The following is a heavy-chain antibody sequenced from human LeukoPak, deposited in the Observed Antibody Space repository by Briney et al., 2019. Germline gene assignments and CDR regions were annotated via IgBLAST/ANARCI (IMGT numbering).Heavy chain of an antibody. J-gene: IGHJ6*02. CDR2: ISSSSSYI. CDR1: GFTFSSYS. CDR3: ARDGDYAPYYYGMDV. Sequence: SGGSLRLSCAASGFTFSSYSMNWVRQAPGKGLEWVSSISSSSSYIYYADSVKGRFTIPRDNAKNSLYLQMNSLRAEDTAVYYCARDGDYAPYYYGMDVWGQGTTVTVSS. D-gene: IGHD2-2*01. V-gene: IGHV3-21*01.